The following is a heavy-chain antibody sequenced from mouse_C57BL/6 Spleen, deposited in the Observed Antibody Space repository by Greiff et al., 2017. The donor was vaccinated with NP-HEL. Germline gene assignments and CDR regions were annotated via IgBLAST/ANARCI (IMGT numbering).Heavy chain of an antibody. Sequence: DVKLVECGGGLVQPGGSLSLSCAASGFTFTDYYMSWVRQPPGKALEWLGFIRNKANGYTTEYSASVKGRFTISRDNSQSILYLQMNALRAEDSATYYCARYMGGTWYFDVWGTGTTVTVSS. CDR2: IRNKANGYTT. J-gene: IGHJ1*03. V-gene: IGHV7-3*01. CDR3: ARYMGGTWYFDV. CDR1: GFTFTDYY. D-gene: IGHD3-3*01.